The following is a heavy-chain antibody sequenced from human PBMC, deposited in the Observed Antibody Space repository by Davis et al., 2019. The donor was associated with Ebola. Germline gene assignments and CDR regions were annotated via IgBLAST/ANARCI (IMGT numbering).Heavy chain of an antibody. D-gene: IGHD6-13*01. CDR1: GFSLSTSGMC. J-gene: IGHJ4*02. CDR3: ARTTPGGSSNPLDFDY. CDR2: IDWDDDK. Sequence: SGATLAKPTQTFTLTCTFSGFSLSTSGMCVSWIRQPPGKALEWLARIDWDDDKYYSTSLKTRLTISKDASKNQVVLTMTNMDPVDTATYYCARTTPGGSSNPLDFDYWGQGTLVPVSS. V-gene: IGHV2-70*11.